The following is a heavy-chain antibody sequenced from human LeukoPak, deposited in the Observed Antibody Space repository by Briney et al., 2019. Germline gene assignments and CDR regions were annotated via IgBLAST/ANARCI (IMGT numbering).Heavy chain of an antibody. CDR3: ARARYCSGGSCYAEY. CDR2: NSPGDSDT. CDR1: GYTFTTYW. V-gene: IGHV5-51*01. Sequence: PGESPKISCKGSGYTFTTYWIGWVRQMPGKGLEWMGINSPGDSDTVYSPSFQGQVTISADKSISTAYLQWRSLKASDTAMYYCARARYCSGGSCYAEYWGQGTLVTVSS. D-gene: IGHD2-15*01. J-gene: IGHJ4*02.